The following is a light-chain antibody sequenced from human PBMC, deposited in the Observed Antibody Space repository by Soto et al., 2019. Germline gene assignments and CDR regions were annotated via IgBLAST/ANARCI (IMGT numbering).Light chain of an antibody. Sequence: DIKMTQSPSSLSASVGDRVTITCQASHDIRKYLNWYQQKPGKAPRLLIYDASNMEKGVPSRFTGSGSGTDFILTISSLQPEDIATYYCQQYENFPITFGQGTRLEIK. V-gene: IGKV1-33*01. CDR1: HDIRKY. CDR2: DAS. CDR3: QQYENFPIT. J-gene: IGKJ5*01.